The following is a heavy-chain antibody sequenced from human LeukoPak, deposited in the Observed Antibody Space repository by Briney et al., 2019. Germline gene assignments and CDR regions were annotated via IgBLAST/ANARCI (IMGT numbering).Heavy chain of an antibody. CDR3: ARGRVSSSTWYSTYYYFFYMDF. CDR2: IFYSGST. V-gene: IGHV4-59*01. Sequence: SETLSLTCTVSGVSISSYYWSWIRQPPGKGLEWIGYIFYSGSTAYNPSLKSRLTISRDTSNNFFSLRLRSVTAADTAVYFCARGRVSSSTWYSTYYYFFYMDFWGKGTTVTVSS. D-gene: IGHD4-11*01. J-gene: IGHJ6*03. CDR1: GVSISSYY.